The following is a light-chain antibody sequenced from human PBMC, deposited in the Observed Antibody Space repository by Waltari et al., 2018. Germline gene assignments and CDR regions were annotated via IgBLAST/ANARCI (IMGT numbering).Light chain of an antibody. CDR2: DVS. CDR1: RSDVGGYNY. J-gene: IGLJ3*02. Sequence: QSALTQPASVSGSPGQSFTISCTGTRSDVGGYNYVSWYQQHPGKPPKLMIYDVSNRPSGVSNRFSGSKSGNTASLTISGLQAEDEADYYCSSFTISSTWVFGGGTKLTVL. CDR3: SSFTISSTWV. V-gene: IGLV2-14*01.